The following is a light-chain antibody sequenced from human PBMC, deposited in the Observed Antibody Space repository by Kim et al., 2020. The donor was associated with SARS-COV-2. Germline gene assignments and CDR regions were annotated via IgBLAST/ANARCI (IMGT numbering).Light chain of an antibody. Sequence: DIVMTQSPDSLAVSLGERATINCRSSQTILFSSNNKNYLAWYQQRPRQPPKLLIYWASTRESGVPDRISGSGSGTDFTLTISSLQAEDVAVYYCQQYYSIPFTFGPGTKVDIK. V-gene: IGKV4-1*01. CDR2: WAS. CDR1: QTILFSSNNKNY. J-gene: IGKJ3*01. CDR3: QQYYSIPFT.